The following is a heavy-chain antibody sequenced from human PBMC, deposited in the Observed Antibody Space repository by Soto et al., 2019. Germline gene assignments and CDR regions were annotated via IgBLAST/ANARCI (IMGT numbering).Heavy chain of an antibody. J-gene: IGHJ6*02. Sequence: QVQLQESGPGLVKPSQTLSLTCAVSGGSISSSDYYWSWIRQPPGKGLEWIGYIYYGGSTYYKPSLKSRVTISVDTSKNQFSLNLSSVTAVDTAVDYCVRASTSMIKLINYYGLDVWGQGTTVTVSS. CDR1: GGSISSSDYY. D-gene: IGHD3-22*01. V-gene: IGHV4-30-4*01. CDR2: IYYGGST. CDR3: VRASTSMIKLINYYGLDV.